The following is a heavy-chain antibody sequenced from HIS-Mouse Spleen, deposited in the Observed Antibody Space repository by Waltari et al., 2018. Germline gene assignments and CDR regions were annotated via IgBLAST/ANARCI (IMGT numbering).Heavy chain of an antibody. J-gene: IGHJ4*02. D-gene: IGHD1-26*01. Sequence: EVQLVESGGGLVQPGGSLRLSCAASGFTLSSYWMSWVRQAPGKGLEWVANIKQDGSEKYYVDSVKGRFTISRDNAKNSLYLQMNSLRAEDTAVYYCAREGDSGSYFDYWGQGTLVTVSS. CDR3: AREGDSGSYFDY. CDR1: GFTLSSYW. CDR2: IKQDGSEK. V-gene: IGHV3-7*01.